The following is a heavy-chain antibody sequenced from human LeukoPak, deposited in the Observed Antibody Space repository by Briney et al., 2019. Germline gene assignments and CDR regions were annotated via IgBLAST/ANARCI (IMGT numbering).Heavy chain of an antibody. Sequence: PSETLSLTCTVSGGSISNYYWSWIRQPAGKGLEWIGRIYTSGSTNYNPSLRSRVTMSVDTSKNQFSLKLSSVTAADTAVYYCARTVSPSGGGAFDIWGQGTMVTVSS. J-gene: IGHJ3*02. CDR1: GGSISNYY. CDR2: IYTSGST. D-gene: IGHD3-16*01. CDR3: ARTVSPSGGGAFDI. V-gene: IGHV4-4*07.